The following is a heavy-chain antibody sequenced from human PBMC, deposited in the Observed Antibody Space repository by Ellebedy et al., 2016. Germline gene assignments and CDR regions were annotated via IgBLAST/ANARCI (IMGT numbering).Heavy chain of an antibody. CDR1: GGSISSSHYY. J-gene: IGHJ6*04. CDR2: IYYSGTT. V-gene: IGHV4-39*02. CDR3: VRDAEGDGYNLEYVDV. Sequence: SETLSLTCTVSGGSISSSHYYWAWIRQPPGKGLEWIGSIYYSGTTYYNPSLKSRVTKSVDTAKNQFSLRLTSMTAADAAVYYCVRDAEGDGYNLEYVDVWGKGTTVTVSS. D-gene: IGHD5-24*01.